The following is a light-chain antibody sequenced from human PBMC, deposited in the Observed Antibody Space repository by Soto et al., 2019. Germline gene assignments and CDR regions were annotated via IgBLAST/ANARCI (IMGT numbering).Light chain of an antibody. CDR2: GAS. V-gene: IGKV3-20*01. J-gene: IGKJ4*01. CDR1: QSVSSSY. Sequence: EIVLTQSPGTLSLSPGERATLSCRASQSVSSSYLAWYQQKPGQAPRLLIYGASSRATGIPDRFSGSGSGTDFTLTISRLEPEDFVVYYCQQYGSSPRGITFGGGTKVEIK. CDR3: QQYGSSPRGIT.